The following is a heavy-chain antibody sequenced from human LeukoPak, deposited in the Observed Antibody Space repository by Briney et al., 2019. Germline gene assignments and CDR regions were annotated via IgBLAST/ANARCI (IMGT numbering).Heavy chain of an antibody. V-gene: IGHV3-23*01. Sequence: GGSLRLSCAASGFTFSSYAMSWVRQAPGKGLEWVSRVSGSGGYTYYAGSVKGRFTISRDNSKNTLYLQMNSLRADDTAIYYCAKDRPNYYDSSGHYYRRDGDYWGQGTLVTVSS. CDR2: VSGSGGYT. D-gene: IGHD3-22*01. CDR1: GFTFSSYA. J-gene: IGHJ4*02. CDR3: AKDRPNYYDSSGHYYRRDGDY.